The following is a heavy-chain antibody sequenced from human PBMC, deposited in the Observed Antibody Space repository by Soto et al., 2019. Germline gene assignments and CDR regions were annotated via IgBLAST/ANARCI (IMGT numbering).Heavy chain of an antibody. CDR2: IYYSGST. CDR3: ARDRVDRGYYYYGMDV. CDR1: GGSVSSGSYY. Sequence: SLTCTVSGGSVSSGSYYWSWIRQPPGKGLEWIGYIYYSGSTNYNPSLKSRVTISVDTSKNQFSLKLSSVTAADTAVYYCARDRVDRGYYYYGMDVWGQGTTVTVSS. J-gene: IGHJ6*02. D-gene: IGHD3-22*01. V-gene: IGHV4-61*01.